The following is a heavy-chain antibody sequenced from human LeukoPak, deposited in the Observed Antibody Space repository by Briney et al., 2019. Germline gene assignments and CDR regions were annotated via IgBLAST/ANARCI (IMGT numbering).Heavy chain of an antibody. V-gene: IGHV4-4*07. CDR2: IYTSGST. D-gene: IGHD6-13*01. CDR3: AAGRYYYYYMDV. J-gene: IGHJ6*03. CDR1: GGSISSYY. Sequence: SGTLSLTCTVSGGSISSYYWSWIRQPAGKGLEWIGRIYTSGSTNYNPSLKSRVTMSVDTSKNQFSLKLSSVTAADTAVYYCAAGRYYYYYMDVWGKGTTVTVSS.